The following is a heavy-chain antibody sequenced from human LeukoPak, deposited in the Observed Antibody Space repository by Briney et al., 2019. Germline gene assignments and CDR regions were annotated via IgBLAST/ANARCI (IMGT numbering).Heavy chain of an antibody. CDR3: ARDLVYYDSSGYYEDYYYYGMDV. J-gene: IGHJ6*02. CDR2: INPSGGST. Sequence: ASVKASCKASGYTFTSYYMHWVRQAPGQGLEWMGIINPSGGSTSYAQKFQGRVTMTRDTSTSTVYMELSSLRSEDTAVYYCARDLVYYDSSGYYEDYYYYGMDVWGQGTTVTVSS. V-gene: IGHV1-46*01. CDR1: GYTFTSYY. D-gene: IGHD3-22*01.